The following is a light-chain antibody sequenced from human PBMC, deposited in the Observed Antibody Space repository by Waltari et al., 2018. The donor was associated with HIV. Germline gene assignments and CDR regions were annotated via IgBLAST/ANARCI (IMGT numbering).Light chain of an antibody. CDR1: SSNIGSNY. CDR3: AAWDDGLSGPV. Sequence: QSVLTQPPSASGTPGQRATISCSGSSSNIGSNYVYWYQQLPGTAPKLLIYRTNQRPSGVPDRFSGSKSGTSASLAITGLRSEDEADYYCAAWDDGLSGPVFGGGTKLTVL. CDR2: RTN. V-gene: IGLV1-47*01. J-gene: IGLJ3*02.